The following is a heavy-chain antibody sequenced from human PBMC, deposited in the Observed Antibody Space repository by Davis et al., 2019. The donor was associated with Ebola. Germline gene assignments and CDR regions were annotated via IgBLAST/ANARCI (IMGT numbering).Heavy chain of an antibody. CDR1: GFTFSSYD. CDR3: AREFYDFWSGYRYGMDV. J-gene: IGHJ6*02. V-gene: IGHV3-13*01. CDR2: IGTAGDT. Sequence: GESLKISCAASGFTFSSYDMHWVRQATGKGLEWVSAIGTAGDTYYPGSVKGRFTISRENAKNSLYLQMNSLRAEDTAVYYCAREFYDFWSGYRYGMDVWGQGTTVTVSS. D-gene: IGHD3-3*01.